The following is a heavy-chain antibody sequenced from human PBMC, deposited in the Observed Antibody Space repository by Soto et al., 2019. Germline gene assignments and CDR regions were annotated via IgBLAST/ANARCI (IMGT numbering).Heavy chain of an antibody. V-gene: IGHV3-30-3*01. CDR3: ARAGASWELHFDY. Sequence: VGSLRLSCAASGFTFSSYAMHWVRQAPGKGLEWVAVISYDGSNKYYADSVKGRFTISRDNSKNTLYLQMNSLRAEDTAVYYCARAGASWELHFDYWGQGTLVTVSS. CDR1: GFTFSSYA. CDR2: ISYDGSNK. D-gene: IGHD1-26*01. J-gene: IGHJ4*02.